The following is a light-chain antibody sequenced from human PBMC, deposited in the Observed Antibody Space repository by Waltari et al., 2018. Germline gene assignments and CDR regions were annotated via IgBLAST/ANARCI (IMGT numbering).Light chain of an antibody. CDR2: GAS. CDR1: QGIRND. Sequence: DIQMTQSPSSLSASVGDRVPITCRASQGIRNDLGWYKHKTATTPQCLIQGASRLQSGPATMISGSGVTTDSTLISSILQHEYLASYYCLHYNSYPLTFGEGTKVEIK. V-gene: IGKV1-17*01. J-gene: IGKJ4*01. CDR3: LHYNSYPLT.